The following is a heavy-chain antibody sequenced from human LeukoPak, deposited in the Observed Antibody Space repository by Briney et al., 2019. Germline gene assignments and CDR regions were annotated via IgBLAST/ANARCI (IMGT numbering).Heavy chain of an antibody. Sequence: PSETLSLTCAVSGGSITTTNWWNWVRQPPGKGLEWIGEVHLNGATNYNPSLESRFSMSIDKSNNHLSLEVTSVTAADTAMYYCTRESGAFSPFGFWGQGTLVTVSS. D-gene: IGHD1-26*01. CDR3: TRESGAFSPFGF. V-gene: IGHV4-4*02. J-gene: IGHJ4*02. CDR2: VHLNGAT. CDR1: GGSITTTNW.